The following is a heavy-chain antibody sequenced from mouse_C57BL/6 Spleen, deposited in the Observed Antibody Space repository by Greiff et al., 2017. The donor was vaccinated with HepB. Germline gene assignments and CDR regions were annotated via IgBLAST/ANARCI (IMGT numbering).Heavy chain of an antibody. Sequence: QVQLQQPGAELVRPGSSVKLSCKASGYTFTSYWMDWVKQRPGQGLEWIGNIYPSDSETHYNQKFKDKATLTVDKSSSTAYMQLSSLTSEDSAVYYCARSDYYGSYYFDYWGQGTTLTVSS. V-gene: IGHV1-61*01. D-gene: IGHD1-1*01. J-gene: IGHJ2*01. CDR3: ARSDYYGSYYFDY. CDR2: IYPSDSET. CDR1: GYTFTSYW.